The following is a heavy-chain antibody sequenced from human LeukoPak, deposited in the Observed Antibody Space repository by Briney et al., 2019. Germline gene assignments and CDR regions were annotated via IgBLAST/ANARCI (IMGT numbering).Heavy chain of an antibody. V-gene: IGHV3-11*01. CDR3: GKGSLAVAATPLDF. D-gene: IGHD6-19*01. Sequence: GGSLRLSCTASGFDFSNSFMSWVRQAPGKGLEWISYIGSRSTTIYYADSVKGRFTISRDNGKNTVYLQMNNLRVDDTAVFYCGKGSLAVAATPLDFWGQGTLVTVSS. CDR2: IGSRSTTI. CDR1: GFDFSNSF. J-gene: IGHJ4*02.